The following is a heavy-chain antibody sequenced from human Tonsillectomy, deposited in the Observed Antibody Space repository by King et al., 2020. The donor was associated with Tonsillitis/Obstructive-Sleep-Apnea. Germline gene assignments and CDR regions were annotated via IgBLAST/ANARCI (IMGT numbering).Heavy chain of an antibody. V-gene: IGHV4-39*01. CDR2: IYYSGST. D-gene: IGHD6-19*01. J-gene: IGHJ4*02. CDR1: GGSISSSSYY. Sequence: QLQESGPGLVKPSETLSLTCTVSGGSISSSSYYWGWIRQPPGKGLEWIGSIYYSGSTYYNPSLKSRVTISVDTSKNQFSLKLSSVTAADTAVYYCASSPGYSSGWYYNYWGQGTLVTVSS. CDR3: ASSPGYSSGWYYNY.